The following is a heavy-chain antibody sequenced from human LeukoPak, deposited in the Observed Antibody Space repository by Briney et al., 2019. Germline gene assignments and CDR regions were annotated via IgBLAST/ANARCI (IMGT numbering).Heavy chain of an antibody. CDR1: GFTFSSYW. CDR2: IKQDGSEK. D-gene: IGHD2-21*02. J-gene: IGHJ6*03. V-gene: IGHV3-7*01. Sequence: GGSLRLSCAASGFTFSSYWMSWVRQAPGKGLEWVANIKQDGSEKYYVDSVKGRFTISRDNAKNSLYLQMNSLRAEDTAVYYCARNGAPVVTAITPYYYYMDVWVKGTTVTVSS. CDR3: ARNGAPVVTAITPYYYYMDV.